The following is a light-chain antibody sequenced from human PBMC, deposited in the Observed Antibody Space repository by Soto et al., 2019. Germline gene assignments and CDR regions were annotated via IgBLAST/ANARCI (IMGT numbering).Light chain of an antibody. CDR2: GAS. V-gene: IGKV3-15*01. CDR3: QQYNNWPWT. J-gene: IGKJ1*01. CDR1: QSVSSN. Sequence: EIVMTQSPATLSVSPGERATLSCRASQSVSSNLAWYQQKPGQAPRLLIYGASTRATGIPARFSGSVSGTEFTLNISRLQSEDFAVYYCQQYNNWPWTFGQGTKVEIK.